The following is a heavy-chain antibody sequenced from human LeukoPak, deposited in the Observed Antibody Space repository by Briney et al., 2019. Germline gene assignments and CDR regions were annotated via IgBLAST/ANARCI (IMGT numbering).Heavy chain of an antibody. J-gene: IGHJ4*02. CDR3: ARVGATGTADY. CDR1: GFTFSDYY. D-gene: IGHD1-1*01. Sequence: GGSLRLSCAAFGFTFSDYYMSWIRQAPGKGLEWVSYISESGSDTNFAESGKGRFTISRDNAENSLNLQMNSLRGEDTAVYYCARVGATGTADYWGQGTLVTVS. V-gene: IGHV3-11*06. CDR2: ISESGSDT.